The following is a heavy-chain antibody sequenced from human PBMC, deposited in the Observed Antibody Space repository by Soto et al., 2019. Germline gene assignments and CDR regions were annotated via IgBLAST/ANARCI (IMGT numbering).Heavy chain of an antibody. CDR1: GYTFTSYG. CDR2: ISAYNGNT. Sequence: QVQLVQSGAEVKKPGASVKVSCKASGYTFTSYGISWVRQAPGQGLEWMGWISAYNGNTNYAQKLQGRVTMTTDTSTSTAYMELRSLRSDVTAVYYCAREYSSGWSKYYYYYGMDVWGQGTTVTVSS. V-gene: IGHV1-18*01. D-gene: IGHD6-19*01. CDR3: AREYSSGWSKYYYYYGMDV. J-gene: IGHJ6*02.